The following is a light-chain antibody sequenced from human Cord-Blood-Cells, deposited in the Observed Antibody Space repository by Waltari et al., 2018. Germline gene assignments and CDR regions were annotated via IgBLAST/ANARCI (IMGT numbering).Light chain of an antibody. CDR2: QDS. Sequence: SYELTQPPSVSASPGQTASITCPGDKLGDKYACWYQQKPAQSPVLVIDQDSKRPSGIPERFSGSNSGNTATLTISGTQAMDEADYYCQAWDSSTVVFGGGTKLTVL. V-gene: IGLV3-1*01. CDR1: KLGDKY. J-gene: IGLJ2*01. CDR3: QAWDSSTVV.